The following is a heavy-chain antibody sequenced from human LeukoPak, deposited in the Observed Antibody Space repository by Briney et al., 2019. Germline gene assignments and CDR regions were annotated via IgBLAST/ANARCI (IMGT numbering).Heavy chain of an antibody. Sequence: SETLSLTCTVSGDSISSTDYYWTWIRQPPGKGLELVGFIYYSGSTKYNPSLKSRVTISAATSKTQFSLRLSYATAADTAVYYCARIRRPHWYLDLWGRGTLVTVSS. CDR2: IYYSGST. J-gene: IGHJ2*01. D-gene: IGHD3-3*01. CDR1: GDSISSTDYY. CDR3: ARIRRPHWYLDL. V-gene: IGHV4-30-4*08.